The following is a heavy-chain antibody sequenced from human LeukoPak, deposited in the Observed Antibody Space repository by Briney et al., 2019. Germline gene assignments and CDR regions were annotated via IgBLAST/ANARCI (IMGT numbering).Heavy chain of an antibody. CDR3: ARHLLVAENYDFWSGYDSAAAYYFDY. CDR2: IYYSGST. J-gene: IGHJ4*02. D-gene: IGHD3-3*01. Sequence: SETLSLTCTVSGGSISSSSYYWGWIRQPPGRGLEWIGSIYYSGSTYYNPSLKSRVTISVDTSKNQFSLKLSSVTAADTALYYCARHLLVAENYDFWSGYDSAAAYYFDYWGQGTLVTVSS. CDR1: GGSISSSSYY. V-gene: IGHV4-39*01.